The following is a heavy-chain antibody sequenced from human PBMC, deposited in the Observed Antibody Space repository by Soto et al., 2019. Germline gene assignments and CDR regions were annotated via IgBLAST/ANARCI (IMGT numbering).Heavy chain of an antibody. Sequence: EVQLVESGGGLVQPGGSLRLSCAASGFTFSSYSMNWVRQAPGKGLEWVSYISSSSSTIYYADSVKGRFTISRDNAKKPLYLPMKRLRDEETAVYYCAREGYPFDYCGQGSLVTVSS. CDR2: ISSSSSTI. V-gene: IGHV3-48*02. CDR3: AREGYPFDY. J-gene: IGHJ4*02. D-gene: IGHD5-18*01. CDR1: GFTFSSYS.